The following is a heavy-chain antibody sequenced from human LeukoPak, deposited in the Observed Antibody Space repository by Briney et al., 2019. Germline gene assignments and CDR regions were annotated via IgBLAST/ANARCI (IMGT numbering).Heavy chain of an antibody. V-gene: IGHV1-69*05. J-gene: IGHJ6*03. D-gene: IGHD3-16*02. CDR1: GGTLSSYA. CDR2: IIPIFGTA. Sequence: GASVKASCKASGGTLSSYAISWVRQAPGQGLEWMGRIIPIFGTANYAQKFQGRVTITTDESTSTAYMELSSLRSEDTAVYYCARERTNYDYVWGSYRSTQPPHMDVWGKGTTVTVSS. CDR3: ARERTNYDYVWGSYRSTQPPHMDV.